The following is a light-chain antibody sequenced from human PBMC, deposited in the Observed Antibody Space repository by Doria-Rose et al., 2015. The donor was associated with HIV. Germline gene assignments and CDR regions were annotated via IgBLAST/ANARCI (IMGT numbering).Light chain of an antibody. CDR2: GNS. J-gene: IGLJ1*01. V-gene: IGLV1-40*01. CDR1: SSNIGAGYD. CDR3: QSYDSRLSGAV. Sequence: PPSVSGAPGQGVTISCTGSSSNIGAGYDVHWYQQLPGTAPKLLIYGNSNRPSGVPDRFSGSKSGTSASLAITGLQAEDEADYYCQSYDSRLSGAVFGTGTKVTVL.